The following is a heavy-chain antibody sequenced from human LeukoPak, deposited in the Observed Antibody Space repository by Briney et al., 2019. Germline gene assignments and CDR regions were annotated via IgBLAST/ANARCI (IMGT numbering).Heavy chain of an antibody. V-gene: IGHV4-39*01. D-gene: IGHD1/OR15-1a*01. CDR1: GGSISSSSYY. Sequence: PSETLSLTCTVSGGSISSSSYYWGWIRQPPGKGLEWIGSIYYSGSTYYNPSLKSRVTISVDTSKNQCSLKLSSVTAADTAVYYCARHNTAGTPEGWFAYWGQGTLVTVSS. CDR2: IYYSGST. CDR3: ARHNTAGTPEGWFAY. J-gene: IGHJ4*02.